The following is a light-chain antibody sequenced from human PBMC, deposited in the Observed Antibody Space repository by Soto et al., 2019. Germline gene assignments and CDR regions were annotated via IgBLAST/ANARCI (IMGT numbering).Light chain of an antibody. CDR2: GAS. Sequence: ETVMTQSPATLSVSPGERATLSCRASQSVNSNLAWYQQKLGQAPRVLFYGASTRATGIPDRFSGSGSGTEFILTISSLQSEDFAVYYCQEYNTWPWTFGQGTKVDIK. CDR1: QSVNSN. J-gene: IGKJ1*01. CDR3: QEYNTWPWT. V-gene: IGKV3-15*01.